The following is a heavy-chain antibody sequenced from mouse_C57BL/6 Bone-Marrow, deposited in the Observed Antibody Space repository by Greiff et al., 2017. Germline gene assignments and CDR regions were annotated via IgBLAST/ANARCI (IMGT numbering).Heavy chain of an antibody. CDR1: GFTFSSYG. Sequence: EVQLVESGGDLVKPGGSLKLSCAASGFTFSSYGTSWVRQTSDKRLEWVATISSGGSYTYYPDSVKGRFTISRDNAKNTLYLQRSSLKSEDTAMYYCARLPITTVVGFDYWGQGTTLTVSS. CDR2: ISSGGSYT. D-gene: IGHD1-1*01. V-gene: IGHV5-6*01. CDR3: ARLPITTVVGFDY. J-gene: IGHJ2*01.